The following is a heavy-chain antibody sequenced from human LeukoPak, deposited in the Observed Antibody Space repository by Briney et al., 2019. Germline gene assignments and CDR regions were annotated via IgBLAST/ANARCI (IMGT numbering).Heavy chain of an antibody. J-gene: IGHJ4*02. V-gene: IGHV4-59*01. CDR2: IYYSGST. Sequence: SETLSLTCTVSGGSISSYYWSWIRQPPGKGLEWIGYIYYSGSTNYNPSLKSRVTISVDTSKNQFSLKLGSVTAADTAVYYCARHEKYYDYVWGSYPAPRFDYWGQGTLVTVSS. D-gene: IGHD3-16*02. CDR1: GGSISSYY. CDR3: ARHEKYYDYVWGSYPAPRFDY.